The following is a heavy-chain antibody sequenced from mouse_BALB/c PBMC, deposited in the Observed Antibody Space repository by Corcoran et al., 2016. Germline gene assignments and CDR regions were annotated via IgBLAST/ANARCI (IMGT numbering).Heavy chain of an antibody. CDR1: GYSCTGYT. J-gene: IGHJ2*01. V-gene: IGHV1-18*01. CDR3: ARSLLRLPFDY. Sequence: EVQLRQSGCVLVKPGAALKIPCKASGYSCTGYTGNWVKQRHGKNLEWIGLINPYNGGTSYNQKFKGKATLTVDKSSSTAYMELLSVTSEDSAVYYCARSLLRLPFDYWGQGTTLTVSS. D-gene: IGHD1-2*01. CDR2: INPYNGGT.